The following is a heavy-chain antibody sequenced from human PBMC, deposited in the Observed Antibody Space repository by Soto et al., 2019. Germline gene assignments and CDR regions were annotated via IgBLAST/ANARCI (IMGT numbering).Heavy chain of an antibody. Sequence: ASVKVSCKASGYTFRSYGISWVRQAPGQGLEWVGWISAYNGDTHYAPKFQDRITLTTETSTDTAYMELRSLRLDDTAVYYCARDWSRYYDNSGLIWFYWSQGSLVTVSS. D-gene: IGHD3-22*01. V-gene: IGHV1-18*04. CDR1: GYTFRSYG. CDR2: ISAYNGDT. J-gene: IGHJ4*02. CDR3: ARDWSRYYDNSGLIWFY.